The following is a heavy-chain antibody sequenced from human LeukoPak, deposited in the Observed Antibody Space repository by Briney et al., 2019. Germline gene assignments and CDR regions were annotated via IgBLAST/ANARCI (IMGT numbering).Heavy chain of an antibody. CDR1: GFIFSNYG. J-gene: IGHJ5*02. D-gene: IGHD6-13*01. Sequence: GGSLRLSCAASGFIFSNYGMDWVRQPPGKGLGWVAVISNDGRKKYADSVKGRFTISRDNSKDTLYLQMNSLRTDDTAVYYCARDLRGSSWYEGRGNWFDPWGQGTLVTVSS. CDR2: ISNDGRKK. CDR3: ARDLRGSSWYEGRGNWFDP. V-gene: IGHV3-30*03.